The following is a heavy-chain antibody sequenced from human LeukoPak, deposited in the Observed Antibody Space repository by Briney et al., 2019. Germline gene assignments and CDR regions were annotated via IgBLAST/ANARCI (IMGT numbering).Heavy chain of an antibody. D-gene: IGHD3-22*01. CDR3: TRHDSTLGYYYYGMDV. V-gene: IGHV3-73*01. CDR2: IRSKANSYAT. J-gene: IGHJ6*02. Sequence: PGGSLRLSCAASGFTFSGSAMHWVRQASGKGLEWVGRIRSKANSYATAYAASVKGRFTISRGDSKNTAYLQMNSLKTEDTAVYYCTRHDSTLGYYYYGMDVWGQGTTVTVSS. CDR1: GFTFSGSA.